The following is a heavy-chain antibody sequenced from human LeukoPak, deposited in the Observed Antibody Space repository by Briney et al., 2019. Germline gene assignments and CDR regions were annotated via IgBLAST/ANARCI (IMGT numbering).Heavy chain of an antibody. J-gene: IGHJ4*02. CDR2: ISDSGRAT. V-gene: IGHV3-23*01. CDR3: ARHDSFIPY. CDR1: GFTFNNYA. Sequence: GGSLRLSCAASGFTFNNYAMSWVRQAPGQGLEWVSGISDSGRATYYTDSVRGRCTITRDNSNNTVYLQMRNLRAEDTAVYFCARHDSFIPYWGQGSLVTVSS. D-gene: IGHD5-18*01.